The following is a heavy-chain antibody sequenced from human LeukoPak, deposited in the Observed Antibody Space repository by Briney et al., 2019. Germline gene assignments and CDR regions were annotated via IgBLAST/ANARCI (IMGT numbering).Heavy chain of an antibody. Sequence: KPSETLSLTCTVSGDSISSYYWTWIRQPPGKGLEWIGYIYYSGTTNYNPSLKSRVTISLDTSKNQFSLKLSSLTAADTAVYYCASGRPLGFDYWGQGTLVTASS. J-gene: IGHJ4*02. CDR1: GDSISSYY. D-gene: IGHD1-26*01. V-gene: IGHV4-59*01. CDR2: IYYSGTT. CDR3: ASGRPLGFDY.